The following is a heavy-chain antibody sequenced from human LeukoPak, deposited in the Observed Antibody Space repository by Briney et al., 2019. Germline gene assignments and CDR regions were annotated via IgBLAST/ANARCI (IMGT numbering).Heavy chain of an antibody. J-gene: IGHJ4*02. Sequence: GGSLRLSCAASGFTFSSYWMSWVRQAPGKGLEWVANIKQDGSEKYYVDSVKGRFTISRDNAKNSLYLQMNSLRAEDTAVYYCAKAYYDFWSGSDYFDYWGQGTLVTVSS. CDR2: IKQDGSEK. CDR1: GFTFSSYW. CDR3: AKAYYDFWSGSDYFDY. V-gene: IGHV3-7*01. D-gene: IGHD3-3*01.